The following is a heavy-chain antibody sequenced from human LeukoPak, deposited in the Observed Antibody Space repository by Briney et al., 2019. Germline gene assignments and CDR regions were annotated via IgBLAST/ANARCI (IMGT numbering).Heavy chain of an antibody. V-gene: IGHV3-7*01. CDR3: ARDLRQGYCGGDCYFDF. CDR2: IKQDGSEK. J-gene: IGHJ4*02. D-gene: IGHD2-21*02. CDR1: GFTFSSYW. Sequence: GGSLRLSCAASGFTFSSYWMSWVRQAPGKGLEWGANIKQDGSEKYYVDSVKGRFTISRDNAKNSLYLQMNSLRAEDAAVYYCARDLRQGYCGGDCYFDFWGQGTLVTVSS.